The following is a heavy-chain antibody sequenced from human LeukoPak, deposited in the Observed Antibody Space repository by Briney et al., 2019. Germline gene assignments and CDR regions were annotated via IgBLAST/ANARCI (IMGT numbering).Heavy chain of an antibody. CDR3: ARDQEGRELLSEYYDYYLFI. CDR2: IYTSGST. J-gene: IGHJ6*03. V-gene: IGHV4-61*02. D-gene: IGHD1-26*01. Sequence: SQTLSLTCTVSGGTISSGRYYWSWIRQPAGKGLEWIGRIYTSGSTNYNPSLKSRVTISVDTSKNQFSLKLSSVSAADTAVYYCARDQEGRELLSEYYDYYLFIWGKGTTVTVSS. CDR1: GGTISSGRYY.